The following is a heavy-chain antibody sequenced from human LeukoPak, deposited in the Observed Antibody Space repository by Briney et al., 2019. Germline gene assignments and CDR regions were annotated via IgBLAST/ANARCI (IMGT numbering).Heavy chain of an antibody. V-gene: IGHV1-18*01. CDR1: GYTFTSYG. Sequence: ASVKVTCKASGYTFTSYGISWVRQAPGQGLEWMGWISAYNGNTNYAQKLQGRVTMTRNTSISTAYMELSSLRSEDTAVYYCARRRANYYGSGSGPRWFDPWGQGTLVTVSS. CDR2: ISAYNGNT. D-gene: IGHD3-10*01. CDR3: ARRRANYYGSGSGPRWFDP. J-gene: IGHJ5*02.